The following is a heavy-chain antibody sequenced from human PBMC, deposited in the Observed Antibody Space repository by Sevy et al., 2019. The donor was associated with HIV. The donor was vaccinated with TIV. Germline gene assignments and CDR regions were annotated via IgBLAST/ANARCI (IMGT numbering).Heavy chain of an antibody. V-gene: IGHV4-59*01. D-gene: IGHD5-18*01. J-gene: IGHJ6*03. CDR3: ARVLQLWPYDYYYYMDV. Sequence: SETLSLTCTVSGGSISSYYWSWIRQPPGKGLEWIGHIYYSGSTNYNPSLKSRVTISVDTSKNQFSLKLSSVTAADTAVYYCARVLQLWPYDYYYYMDVWGKGTTVTVSS. CDR1: GGSISSYY. CDR2: IYYSGST.